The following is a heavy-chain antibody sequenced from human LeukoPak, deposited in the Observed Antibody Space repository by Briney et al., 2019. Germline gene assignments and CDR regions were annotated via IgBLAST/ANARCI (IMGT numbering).Heavy chain of an antibody. J-gene: IGHJ4*02. V-gene: IGHV3-9*01. CDR2: ISWNSGSI. CDR3: ASNYYDSSGYSL. D-gene: IGHD3-22*01. Sequence: GRSLRLSCAASGFTFDDYAMHWVRQAPGKGLEWVSGISWNSGSIGYADSVKGRFTISRDNAKNTLYLQMNSLRAEDTAVYYCASNYYDSSGYSLWGQGTLVTVSS. CDR1: GFTFDDYA.